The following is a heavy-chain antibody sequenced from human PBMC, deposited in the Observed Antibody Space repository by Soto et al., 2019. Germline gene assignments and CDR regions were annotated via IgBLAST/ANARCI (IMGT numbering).Heavy chain of an antibody. CDR3: AAYRVAGTSTDPGQH. J-gene: IGHJ1*01. Sequence: SVKVSCKASGFTFTSSAVQWVRQARGQRLEWIGWIVVGSGNTNYAQKFQERVTITRDMSTSTAYMELSSLRSEDTAVYYCAAYRVAGTSTDPGQHWGQGTLVPVSS. CDR2: IVVGSGNT. D-gene: IGHD6-19*01. CDR1: GFTFTSSA. V-gene: IGHV1-58*01.